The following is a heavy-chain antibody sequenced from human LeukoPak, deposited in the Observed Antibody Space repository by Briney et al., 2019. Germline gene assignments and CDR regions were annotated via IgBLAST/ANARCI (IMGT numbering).Heavy chain of an antibody. CDR2: IIPIFGTA. Sequence: SVKVSCKASGYTFTSYDINWVRQAPGQGLEWMGGIIPIFGTANYAQKFQGRVTITADESTSTAYMELRSLRSDDTAVYYCARDGATVIDYWGQGTLVTVSS. V-gene: IGHV1-69*13. D-gene: IGHD5-12*01. CDR3: ARDGATVIDY. CDR1: GYTFTSYD. J-gene: IGHJ4*02.